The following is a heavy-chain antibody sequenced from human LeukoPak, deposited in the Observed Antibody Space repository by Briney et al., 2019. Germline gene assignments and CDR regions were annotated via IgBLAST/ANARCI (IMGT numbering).Heavy chain of an antibody. CDR2: SKADGSST. Sequence: GGSLRLSCAASGFIFSNQWMHWVRQAPGKGLVWVSRSKADGSSTTYADSVKGRFTISRDNAKNSLYLQMNSLRAEDTAVYYCARSSSLDYWGQGTLVTVSS. CDR3: ARSSSLDY. V-gene: IGHV3-74*01. CDR1: GFIFSNQW. D-gene: IGHD6-6*01. J-gene: IGHJ4*02.